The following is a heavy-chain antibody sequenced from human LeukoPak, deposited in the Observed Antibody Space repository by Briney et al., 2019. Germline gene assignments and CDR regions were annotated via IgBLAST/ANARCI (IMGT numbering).Heavy chain of an antibody. CDR2: ISGSGGST. V-gene: IGHV3-23*01. J-gene: IGHJ4*02. Sequence: GGSLRLSCAASGFTFSSYAMSWVRQAPGKGLEWVSAISGSGGSTYYADSVKGRFTISRDNSKNTLYLQMNSLRAEDTAVYYCAKVLRGRFGELFPTGYWGQGTLVTVSS. CDR1: GFTFSSYA. CDR3: AKVLRGRFGELFPTGY. D-gene: IGHD3-10*01.